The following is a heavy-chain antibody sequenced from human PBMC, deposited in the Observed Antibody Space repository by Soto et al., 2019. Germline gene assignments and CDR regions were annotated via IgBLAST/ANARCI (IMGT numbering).Heavy chain of an antibody. CDR2: IYYSGST. CDR3: ARLQAAVPHY. D-gene: IGHD6-13*01. Sequence: IRQPPGKGLEWIGSIYYSGSTYYSPSLKSRVTISVDTSKNQFSLKLSSVTAADTATYFCARLQAAVPHYWGQGTLVTVSS. J-gene: IGHJ4*02. V-gene: IGHV4-39*01.